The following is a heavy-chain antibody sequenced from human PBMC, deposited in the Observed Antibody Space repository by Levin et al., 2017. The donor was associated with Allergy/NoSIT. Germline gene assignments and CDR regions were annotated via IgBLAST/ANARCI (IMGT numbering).Heavy chain of an antibody. Sequence: PGGSLRLSCAASGFTFSSYSMNWVRQAPGKGLEWVSSISSSSSYIYYADSVKGRFTISRDNAKNSLYLQMNSLRAEDTAVYYCARASSVEGYSSGWYPEPTYYFDYWGQGTLVTVSS. V-gene: IGHV3-21*01. CDR2: ISSSSSYI. CDR3: ARASSVEGYSSGWYPEPTYYFDY. J-gene: IGHJ4*02. D-gene: IGHD6-19*01. CDR1: GFTFSSYS.